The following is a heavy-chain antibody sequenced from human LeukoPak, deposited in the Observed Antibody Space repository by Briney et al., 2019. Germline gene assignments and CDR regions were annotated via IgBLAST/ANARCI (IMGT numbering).Heavy chain of an antibody. V-gene: IGHV1-69*13. CDR1: GYTFTTYY. CDR3: ARDNVRASKLRYFDWFNY. Sequence: GASVKVSCKASGYTFTTYYMHWVRQAPGQGLEWMGGIIPIFGTANYAQKFQGRVTITADESTSTAYMELSSLRSEDTAVYYCARDNVRASKLRYFDWFNYWGQGTLVTVPS. J-gene: IGHJ5*01. D-gene: IGHD3-9*01. CDR2: IIPIFGTA.